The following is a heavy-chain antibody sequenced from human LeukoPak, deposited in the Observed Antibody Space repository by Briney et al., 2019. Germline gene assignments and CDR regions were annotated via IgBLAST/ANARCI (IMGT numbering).Heavy chain of an antibody. CDR3: AKVLTGSQDY. Sequence: PGGALRLSCAASGFTFSSYAMSWVRQAPGKGLEWVSTITGGGENTYYADSVRGRFTISRDNSKTTLHLQMNGLRAEGTAVYYCAKVLTGSQDYWGQGTLVTVSS. CDR1: GFTFSSYA. CDR2: ITGGGENT. D-gene: IGHD7-27*01. J-gene: IGHJ4*02. V-gene: IGHV3-23*01.